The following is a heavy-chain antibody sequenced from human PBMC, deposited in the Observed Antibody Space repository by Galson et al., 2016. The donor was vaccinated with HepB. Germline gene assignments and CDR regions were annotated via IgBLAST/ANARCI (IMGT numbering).Heavy chain of an antibody. CDR1: GFSVSSKY. D-gene: IGHD6-13*01. J-gene: IGHJ3*01. V-gene: IGHV3-53*01. Sequence: SLRLSCAASGFSVSSKYMSWVRQIPGKGLEWVSVIYSGGSTFYADSVKGRFTISRDNVKNTVYLQMNSVTDEDTAVYYCARSPSNWFVPSTFDVWGQGTMVIVSS. CDR2: IYSGGST. CDR3: ARSPSNWFVPSTFDV.